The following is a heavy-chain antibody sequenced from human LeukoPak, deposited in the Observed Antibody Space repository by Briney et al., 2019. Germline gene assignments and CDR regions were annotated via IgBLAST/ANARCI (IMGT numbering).Heavy chain of an antibody. CDR2: IIRKAYGGTT. D-gene: IGHD3-10*01. Sequence: GGPLRLSCTPSVFTLGLYMSRVRQAPGQGRAWVGFIIRKAYGGTTEYAASVKGTFTISRDDSKSIAYLQMSSLKTEDTAVYYCTRGRFSMVRGVIYYYGMDVWGQGTTVTVSS. CDR3: TRGRFSMVRGVIYYYGMDV. J-gene: IGHJ6*02. V-gene: IGHV3-49*04. CDR1: VFTLGLY.